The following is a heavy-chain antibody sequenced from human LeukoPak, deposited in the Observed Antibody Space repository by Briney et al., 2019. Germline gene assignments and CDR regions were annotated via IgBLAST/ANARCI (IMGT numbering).Heavy chain of an antibody. Sequence: GASVKVSCKASGDTFSSYAISWVRQAPGQGLEWMGGIIPIFGTANYAQKFQGRVTITTDESTSTAYMELSSLRSEDTAVYYCARVEWEPNGFDPWGQGTLVTVSS. CDR3: ARVEWEPNGFDP. CDR2: IIPIFGTA. D-gene: IGHD1-26*01. CDR1: GDTFSSYA. J-gene: IGHJ5*02. V-gene: IGHV1-69*05.